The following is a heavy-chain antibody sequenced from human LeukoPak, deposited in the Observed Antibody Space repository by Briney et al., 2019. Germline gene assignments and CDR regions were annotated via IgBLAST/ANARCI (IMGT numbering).Heavy chain of an antibody. V-gene: IGHV3-33*01. CDR1: GFTFSSYG. CDR2: IWYDGSNK. D-gene: IGHD3-3*01. Sequence: GGSLRLSCAASGFTFSSYGMHWVRQAPGKGLEWVAVIWYDGSNKYYADSVKGRFTISRDNSKNTLYLQMNSLRAEDTAVYYCARELYDFWSGYYTLYYCGMDVWGQGTTVTVSS. J-gene: IGHJ6*02. CDR3: ARELYDFWSGYYTLYYCGMDV.